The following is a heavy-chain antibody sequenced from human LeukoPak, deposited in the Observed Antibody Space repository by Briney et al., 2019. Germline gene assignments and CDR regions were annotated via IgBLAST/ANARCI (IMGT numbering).Heavy chain of an antibody. Sequence: SETLSLTCTVSAGSISSGSYYWSWIRQPAGKGLEWIGRIYTSGSTNYNPSLKSRVTISVDTSKNQFSLKLSSVTAADTAVYYCARDVVDYDFWSGYSYWYFDLWGRGTLVTVSS. CDR1: AGSISSGSYY. J-gene: IGHJ2*01. CDR2: IYTSGST. V-gene: IGHV4-61*02. D-gene: IGHD3-3*01. CDR3: ARDVVDYDFWSGYSYWYFDL.